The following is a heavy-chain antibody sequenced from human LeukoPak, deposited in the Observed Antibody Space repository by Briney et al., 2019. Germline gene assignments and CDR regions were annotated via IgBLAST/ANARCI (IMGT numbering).Heavy chain of an antibody. D-gene: IGHD3-9*01. CDR1: GGSISSYY. CDR2: IYTSGST. V-gene: IGHV4-4*07. J-gene: IGHJ4*02. CDR3: ARDVYDILTDWEAYFDY. Sequence: SETLSLTCTVSGGSISSYYWSWIRQPAGKGLEWIGRIYTSGSTNYNPSLKSRVTMSVDTSKNQFSLKLSSVTAADTAVYYRARDVYDILTDWEAYFDYWGQGTLVTVSS.